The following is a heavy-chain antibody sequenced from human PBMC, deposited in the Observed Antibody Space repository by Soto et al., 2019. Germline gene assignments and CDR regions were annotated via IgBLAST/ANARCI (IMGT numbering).Heavy chain of an antibody. J-gene: IGHJ1*01. CDR3: ARVGEYCGGACPQYFPH. D-gene: IGHD2-21*02. V-gene: IGHV1-69*15. Sequence: QVQLVQSGAEVKKPGSSVKISCKASGGSFRSNALSWVRQAPGQGLEWMGRIIPIFGIANYAQRFQGRVTITADESTGTAYMELSSLRSEDTAVYYCARVGEYCGGACPQYFPHWGQGTLVTVSS. CDR2: IIPIFGIA. CDR1: GGSFRSNA.